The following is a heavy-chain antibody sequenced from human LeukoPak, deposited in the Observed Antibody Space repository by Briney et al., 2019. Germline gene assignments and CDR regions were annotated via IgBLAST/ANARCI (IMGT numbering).Heavy chain of an antibody. V-gene: IGHV3-66*01. J-gene: IGHJ4*02. CDR3: ARDWRGYDSSGYDY. CDR2: IYSGGST. Sequence: GGSLRLSCAASGFTVSSNYMSWVRQAPGKGLEWVSVIYSGGSTYYADSVKGRFTISRDSSKNTLYLQMNSLRAEDTAVYYCARDWRGYDSSGYDYWGQGTLVTVSS. D-gene: IGHD3-22*01. CDR1: GFTVSSNY.